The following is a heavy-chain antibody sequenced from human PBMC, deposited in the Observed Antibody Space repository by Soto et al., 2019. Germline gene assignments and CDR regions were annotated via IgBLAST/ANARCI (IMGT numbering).Heavy chain of an antibody. CDR2: ISSSSSYI. CDR3: ARSIMDSQWELRINWFDP. Sequence: LRLSCAASGFTFSSYSMNWVRQAPGKGLEWVSSISSSSSYIYYADSVKGRFTISRDNAKNSLYLQMNSLRAEDTAVYYCARSIMDSQWELRINWFDPWGQGTLVTVSS. D-gene: IGHD1-26*01. CDR1: GFTFSSYS. V-gene: IGHV3-21*01. J-gene: IGHJ5*02.